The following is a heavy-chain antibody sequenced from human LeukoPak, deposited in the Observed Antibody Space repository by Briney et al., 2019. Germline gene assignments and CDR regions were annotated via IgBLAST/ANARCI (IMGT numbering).Heavy chain of an antibody. V-gene: IGHV3-9*01. CDR2: INWNSGSI. CDR1: GFTFDDYA. D-gene: IGHD6-19*01. J-gene: IGHJ4*02. Sequence: GGSLRLSCAASGFTFDDYAMHWVRHAPGKGLEWVSGINWNSGSIGYADSVKGRFTISRDNAKNSLYLQMNSLRAEDTALYYCAKDKAVAGINYFDYWGQGTLVTVSS. CDR3: AKDKAVAGINYFDY.